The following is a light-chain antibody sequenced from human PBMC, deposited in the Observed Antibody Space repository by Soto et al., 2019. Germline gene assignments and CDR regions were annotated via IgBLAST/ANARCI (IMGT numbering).Light chain of an antibody. CDR1: QSVSSNN. CDR3: QQYGRSPFT. CDR2: GAS. J-gene: IGKJ3*01. V-gene: IGKV3-20*01. Sequence: EIVLTQSPGTLSLSPEERATLSCRASQSVSSNNLAWYQQRPGQAPRVVIYGASTRATGIPERFSGSGSGTVFTLTISRLEPEDFAVYYCQQYGRSPFTFGPGTKVDIK.